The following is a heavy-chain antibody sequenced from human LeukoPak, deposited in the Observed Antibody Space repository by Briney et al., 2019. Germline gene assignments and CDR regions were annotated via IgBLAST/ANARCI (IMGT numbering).Heavy chain of an antibody. CDR1: GFTFSSYA. J-gene: IGHJ4*02. Sequence: GGSLRLSCAASGFTFSSYAMSWVRQAPGKGLEWVSTVSGSGGNTYYADSVKGRFTISRDNAKNSLYLQMNSLRDEDTAVYYCARDHSSSWTFDYWGQGTLVTVSS. V-gene: IGHV3-23*01. CDR3: ARDHSSSWTFDY. CDR2: VSGSGGNT. D-gene: IGHD6-13*01.